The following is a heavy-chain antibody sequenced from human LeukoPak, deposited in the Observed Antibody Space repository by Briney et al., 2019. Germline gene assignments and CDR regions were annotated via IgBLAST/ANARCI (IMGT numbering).Heavy chain of an antibody. D-gene: IGHD2-21*02. V-gene: IGHV3-23*01. CDR1: GFTFSSHA. Sequence: RSGGSLRLSCAASGFTFSSHAMSWVRQAPGKGLEWVSAISGSGDNTYYADSVKGRFTVSRDNSKNTLYVQMKSLRAEDTAVYYCAKDFVVVPGNVNYFDYWGQGTLVTVSS. CDR2: ISGSGDNT. CDR3: AKDFVVVPGNVNYFDY. J-gene: IGHJ4*02.